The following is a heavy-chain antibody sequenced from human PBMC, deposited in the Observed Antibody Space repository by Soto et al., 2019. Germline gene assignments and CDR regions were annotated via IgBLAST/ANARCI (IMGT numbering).Heavy chain of an antibody. J-gene: IGHJ6*02. V-gene: IGHV1-69*13. CDR2: TIPVFGTA. D-gene: IGHD2-2*01. CDR3: AKVRYSSPMGYYYGMDV. CDR1: RVAFSKFI. Sequence: SVKVSCKASRVAFSKFIVTWVRQAPGLGLEWVGGTIPVFGTANYAQKFQGRVTITADESTSTSYMEVNNLRSEDTAVYYCAKVRYSSPMGYYYGMDVWGQGTTVTVSS.